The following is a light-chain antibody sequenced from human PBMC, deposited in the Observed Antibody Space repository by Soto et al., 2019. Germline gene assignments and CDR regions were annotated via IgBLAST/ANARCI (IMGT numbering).Light chain of an antibody. J-gene: IGKJ2*01. CDR2: DAF. CDR3: QQYHTVPYT. Sequence: DIQMTQSPSTLSTSVGDRVTITCRASQSINNWLAWYHQKPGKAPRLLIYDAFSLESGVPSRFSGTGSGTECTLTISSLQPDDLATYFYQQYHTVPYTFGQGTKLEIK. CDR1: QSINNW. V-gene: IGKV1-5*01.